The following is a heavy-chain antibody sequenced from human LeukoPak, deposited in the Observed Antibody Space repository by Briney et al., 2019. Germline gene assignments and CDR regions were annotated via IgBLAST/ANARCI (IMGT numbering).Heavy chain of an antibody. CDR3: ARGLGYCSSTSCRFFDY. Sequence: SETLSLTCAVSGGSISSSNWWSWVRQPPGKGLEWIGEIYHSGNTNYNPSLKSRVTISVDKTKTQFSLKLSSVTAADTAVYYCARGLGYCSSTSCRFFDYWGQGTLVTVSS. J-gene: IGHJ4*02. V-gene: IGHV4-4*02. CDR2: IYHSGNT. CDR1: GGSISSSNW. D-gene: IGHD2-2*01.